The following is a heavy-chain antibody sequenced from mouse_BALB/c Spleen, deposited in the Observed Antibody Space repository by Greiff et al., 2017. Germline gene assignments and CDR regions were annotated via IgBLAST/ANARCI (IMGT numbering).Heavy chain of an antibody. V-gene: IGHV1-14*01. CDR2: INPYNDGT. CDR3: ERGYGDYAMDY. J-gene: IGHJ4*01. Sequence: EVQLQQSGPELVKPGASVKMSCKASGYTFTSYVMHWVKQKPGQGLEWIGYINPYNDGTKYNEKFKGKATLTSDKSSSTAYMELSSLTSADSAVYYCERGYGDYAMDYWGQGTSVTVSS. CDR1: GYTFTSYV. D-gene: IGHD1-1*01.